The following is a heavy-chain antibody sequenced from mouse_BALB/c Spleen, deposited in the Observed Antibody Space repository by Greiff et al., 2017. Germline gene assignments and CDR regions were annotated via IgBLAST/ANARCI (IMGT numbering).Heavy chain of an antibody. J-gene: IGHJ4*01. D-gene: IGHD2-3*01. CDR2: ISSGSSTI. CDR3: ERGGYDGYCLYAMDY. V-gene: IGHV5-17*02. CDR1: GFTFSSFG. Sequence: EVKLQESGGGLVQPGGSRKLSCAASGFTFSSFGMHWVRQAPEKGLEWVAYISSGSSTIYYADTVKGRFTISRDNPKNTLFLQMTSLRSEDTAMYYCERGGYDGYCLYAMDYWGQGTSVTVSS.